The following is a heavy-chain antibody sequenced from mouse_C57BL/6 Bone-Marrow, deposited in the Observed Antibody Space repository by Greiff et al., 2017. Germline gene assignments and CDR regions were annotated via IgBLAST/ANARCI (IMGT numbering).Heavy chain of an antibody. CDR2: IDPSDSYT. J-gene: IGHJ1*03. CDR3: AREGYGSSPYGYFDV. V-gene: IGHV1-69*01. D-gene: IGHD1-1*01. Sequence: QVQLQQPGAELVMPGASVKLSCKASGYTFTSYWMHWVKQRPGQGLEWIGEIDPSDSYTNYTQKFKGKYTLTVDKSSSTAYVQLSSLTSEDSAVYYCAREGYGSSPYGYFDVWGTGTTVTVSS. CDR1: GYTFTSYW.